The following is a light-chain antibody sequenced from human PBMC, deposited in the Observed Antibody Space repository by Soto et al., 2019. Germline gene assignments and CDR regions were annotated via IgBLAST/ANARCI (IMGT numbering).Light chain of an antibody. CDR3: LQYGSSVWT. J-gene: IGKJ1*01. CDR1: QRLSSNY. V-gene: IGKV3-20*01. CDR2: GAS. Sequence: EIVLTQSPGTLSLSPGERATLSCGASQRLSSNYLAWFQQKPGQAPRLLIYGASSRATGIPDRFSGSGSGTDFTLTIPRLEPEDFAVYYCLQYGSSVWTFGQGTKVDI.